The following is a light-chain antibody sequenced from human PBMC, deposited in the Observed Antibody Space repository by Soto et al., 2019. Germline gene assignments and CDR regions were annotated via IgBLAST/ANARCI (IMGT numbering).Light chain of an antibody. CDR3: LQYKSYSWK. Sequence: DIQMTQSPSTLRASMGHRLTITYRASQGLTSWLAWYKQKPGKAPKFMSHKASILASGVPSRFRGSESGTEFTLTISSLKPDDFETYYCLQYKSYSWKFGLGTKVDIK. CDR1: QGLTSW. V-gene: IGKV1-5*03. CDR2: KAS. J-gene: IGKJ1*01.